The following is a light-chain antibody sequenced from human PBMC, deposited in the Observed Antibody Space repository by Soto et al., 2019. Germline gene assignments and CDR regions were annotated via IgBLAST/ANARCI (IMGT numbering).Light chain of an antibody. J-gene: IGKJ1*01. Sequence: EIVLTQSPGTLSLSPGERATLSCRASQSISNLLAWYQQKPGQAPRLLIYGASNRATGIPDRFSGSGSGTDFTLTISRLEPEDFAVYYCQQYGSSGTFGQGTKVDIK. CDR2: GAS. CDR1: QSISNL. CDR3: QQYGSSGT. V-gene: IGKV3-20*01.